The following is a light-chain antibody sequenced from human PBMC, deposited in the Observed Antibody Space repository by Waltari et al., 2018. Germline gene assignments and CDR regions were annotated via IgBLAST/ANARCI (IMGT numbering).Light chain of an antibody. CDR2: SNN. J-gene: IGLJ1*01. CDR3: AAWDDSPTGYV. CDR1: RSNIGRNT. Sequence: QSVLTQPPSASGTPGQRFTISCSGSRSNIGRNTVNWYQQVPGTAPKLLIYSNNQRPSGVPDRFSGSKSGTSASLAISGLQSEDEADYYCAAWDDSPTGYVFGSGTRVTVL. V-gene: IGLV1-44*01.